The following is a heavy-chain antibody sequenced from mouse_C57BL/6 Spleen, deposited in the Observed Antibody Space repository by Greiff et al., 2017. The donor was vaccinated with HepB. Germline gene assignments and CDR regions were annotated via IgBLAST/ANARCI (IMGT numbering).Heavy chain of an antibody. J-gene: IGHJ4*01. D-gene: IGHD4-1*01. CDR1: GFTFSSYA. Sequence: EVKLVESGEGLVKPGGSLKLSCAASGFTFSSYAMSWVRQTPEKRLEWVAYISSGGDYIYYADTVKGRFTISRDNARNTLYLQMSSLKSEDTAMYYCTRQLTGHAMDYWGQGTSVTVSS. V-gene: IGHV5-9-1*02. CDR3: TRQLTGHAMDY. CDR2: ISSGGDYI.